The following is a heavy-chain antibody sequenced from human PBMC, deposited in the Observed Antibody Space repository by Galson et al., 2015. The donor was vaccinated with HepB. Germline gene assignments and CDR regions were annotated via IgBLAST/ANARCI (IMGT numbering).Heavy chain of an antibody. D-gene: IGHD5-18*01. V-gene: IGHV3-74*01. CDR2: INSDGSST. J-gene: IGHJ6*02. CDR3: ARSYSYGSYYYYYYGMDV. Sequence: SLRLSCAASGFTFSSYWMHWVRQAPGKGLVWASRINSDGSSTSYADSVKGRFTISRDNAKNTLYLQMNSLRAEDTAVYYCARSYSYGSYYYYYYGMDVWGQGTTVTVSS. CDR1: GFTFSSYW.